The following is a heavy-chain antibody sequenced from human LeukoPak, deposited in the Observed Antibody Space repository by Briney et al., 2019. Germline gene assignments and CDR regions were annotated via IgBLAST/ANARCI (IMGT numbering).Heavy chain of an antibody. CDR1: GFTFSSYS. V-gene: IGHV3-21*01. D-gene: IGHD1-26*01. CDR2: ISSSSSYI. J-gene: IGHJ4*02. CDR3: ARWEVGATYFDY. Sequence: GGSLRLSCAASGFTFSSYSMNWVRQAPGKGLEWVSSISSSSSYIYYADSVKGRFTISRDNAKNSLYLQMNSLRAEDTAVYYCARWEVGATYFDYWGQGTLVTVSS.